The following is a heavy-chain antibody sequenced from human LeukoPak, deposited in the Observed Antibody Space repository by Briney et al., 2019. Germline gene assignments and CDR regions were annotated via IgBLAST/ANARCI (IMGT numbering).Heavy chain of an antibody. J-gene: IGHJ4*02. V-gene: IGHV1-2*06. D-gene: IGHD6-13*01. Sequence: ASVKVSCKASGYTFTGYYMHWVRQAPGQGLEWMGRINPNSGGTNYAQKFQGRVTMTRDTSISTACMELSRLRSDDTAVYYCTSWSRYSSSFDYWGQGTLVTVSS. CDR1: GYTFTGYY. CDR2: INPNSGGT. CDR3: TSWSRYSSSFDY.